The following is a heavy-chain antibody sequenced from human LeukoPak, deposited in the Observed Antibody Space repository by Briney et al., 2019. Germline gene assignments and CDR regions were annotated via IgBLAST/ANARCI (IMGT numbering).Heavy chain of an antibody. D-gene: IGHD1-26*01. Sequence: PSETLSLTCAVSGGSISSGDYYWSWIRQPPGKGLEWIGYIYYSGSTYYNPSLKSRVTISVDTSKNQFSLKLSSVTAADTAVYYCARSLPPMTTTTFDYWGQGTLVTVSS. J-gene: IGHJ4*02. CDR3: ARSLPPMTTTTFDY. V-gene: IGHV4-30-4*01. CDR1: GGSISSGDYY. CDR2: IYYSGST.